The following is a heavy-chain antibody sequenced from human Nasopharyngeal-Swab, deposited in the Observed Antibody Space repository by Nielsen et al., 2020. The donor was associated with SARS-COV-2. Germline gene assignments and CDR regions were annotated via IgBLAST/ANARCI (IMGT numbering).Heavy chain of an antibody. D-gene: IGHD3-9*01. CDR1: GGSFSGYY. CDR3: ARGPRILTGYRRGWFGP. V-gene: IGHV4-34*01. Sequence: SQTHSLTCAVYGGSFSGYYWSWIRQPPGKGLEWIGEINHSGSTNYNPSLKSRVTISVDTSKNQFSLKLSSVTAADTAVYYCARGPRILTGYRRGWFGPWGQGTLVTVSS. J-gene: IGHJ5*02. CDR2: INHSGST.